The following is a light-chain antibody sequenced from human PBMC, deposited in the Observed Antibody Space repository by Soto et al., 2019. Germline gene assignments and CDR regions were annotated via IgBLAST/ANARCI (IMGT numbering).Light chain of an antibody. J-gene: IGLJ3*02. V-gene: IGLV2-14*01. Sequence: QSALTQPASVSGSPGQSITISCTGTSSDVGGYDYVSWYQQHPGRAPQLMIYEVSNRPAGVSDRFSASKSGNTASLTISGLQAEDEADYYCSSYTSTKNLVFSGGTKLTVL. CDR2: EVS. CDR3: SSYTSTKNLV. CDR1: SSDVGGYDY.